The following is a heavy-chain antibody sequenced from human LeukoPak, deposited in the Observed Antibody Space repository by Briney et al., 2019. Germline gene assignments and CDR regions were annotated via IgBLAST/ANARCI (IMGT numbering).Heavy chain of an antibody. V-gene: IGHV3-30*18. J-gene: IGHJ5*02. Sequence: GESLTLSCAASGFTFSSYCMHCCRQPPPKGREWVAVISYDGSNKYYAHSVKGRFTISIDNSKNTLYLQMNSLRAEDTAVYYCAKDGAEWAHSPLNWFDPWGQGTLVTVSS. CDR1: GFTFSSYC. CDR3: AKDGAEWAHSPLNWFDP. CDR2: ISYDGSNK. D-gene: IGHD1-26*01.